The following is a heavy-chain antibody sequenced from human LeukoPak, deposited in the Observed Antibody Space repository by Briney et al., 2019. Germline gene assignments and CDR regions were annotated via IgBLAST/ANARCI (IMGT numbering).Heavy chain of an antibody. J-gene: IGHJ6*03. CDR2: IKQDGSGN. Sequence: GGSLRLSCAGYGFTFRRYAMSWVRQAPGKGLEWVANIKQDGSGNFYVDSVKGRFTISRDNGKNSLYLQMNSLRAEDTAVYYCARASSAGFVYYFYLDVWGKGTTVTISS. V-gene: IGHV3-7*01. D-gene: IGHD6-13*01. CDR1: GFTFRRYA. CDR3: ARASSAGFVYYFYLDV.